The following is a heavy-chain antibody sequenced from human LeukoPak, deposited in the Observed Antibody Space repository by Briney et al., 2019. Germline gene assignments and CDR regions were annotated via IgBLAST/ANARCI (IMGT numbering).Heavy chain of an antibody. J-gene: IGHJ6*02. Sequence: ASVKVSCKASGYTFTGYYIHWVRQAPGQGLEWMGRINPNNGGTNYAQKFQGRVTMTRDMSMSTAYMELSRLRSDDTAVYYCARVTIFGVVIRHYYGMDVWGQGTTVTVSS. V-gene: IGHV1-2*06. CDR1: GYTFTGYY. CDR3: ARVTIFGVVIRHYYGMDV. CDR2: INPNNGGT. D-gene: IGHD3-3*01.